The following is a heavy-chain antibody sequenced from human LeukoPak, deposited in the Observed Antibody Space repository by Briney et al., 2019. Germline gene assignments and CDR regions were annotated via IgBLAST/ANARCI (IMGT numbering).Heavy chain of an antibody. J-gene: IGHJ4*02. CDR2: ISGSGGST. Sequence: PGGSLRLSCAASGFTFSSYAMSWVRQAPGKGLEWVSAISGSGGSTYYADSVKGRFTISRDNSKNTLYLQMNSLRAEDTAVYCCAKSGSYEGDYFDYWGQGTLVTVSS. CDR3: AKSGSYEGDYFDY. CDR1: GFTFSSYA. V-gene: IGHV3-23*01. D-gene: IGHD1-26*01.